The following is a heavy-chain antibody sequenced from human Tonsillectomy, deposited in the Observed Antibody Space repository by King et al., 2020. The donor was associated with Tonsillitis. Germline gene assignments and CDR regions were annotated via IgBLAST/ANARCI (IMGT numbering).Heavy chain of an antibody. Sequence: VQLQESGPGLVKPSETLSLTCTVSGGSISSYYWSWIRQPPGKGLEWIGYIYDSGSTNYNPSLKSRVTISVDTSKNQFSLKLSSVTAADTAVYYCARDRSKWERPGDDAFDIWGQGTMVTVSS. CDR2: IYDSGST. D-gene: IGHD1-26*01. V-gene: IGHV4-59*01. CDR3: ARDRSKWERPGDDAFDI. J-gene: IGHJ3*02. CDR1: GGSISSYY.